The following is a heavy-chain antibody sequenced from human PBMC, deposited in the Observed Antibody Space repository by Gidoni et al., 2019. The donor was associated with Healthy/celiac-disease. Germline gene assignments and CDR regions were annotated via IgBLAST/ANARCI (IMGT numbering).Heavy chain of an antibody. J-gene: IGHJ6*03. V-gene: IGHV3-15*01. CDR2: IKSKTDGGTT. CDR1: GFTFSNAW. CDR3: TTGGYCSSTSCSNYYYYYMDV. Sequence: EVQLVESGGGLVKPGGSLRLSCAASGFTFSNAWMSWVSQAPGKGLEWVGRIKSKTDGGTTDYAAPVKGRFTISRDDSKNTLYLQMNSLKTEDTAVYYCTTGGYCSSTSCSNYYYYYMDVWGKGTTVTVSS. D-gene: IGHD2-2*01.